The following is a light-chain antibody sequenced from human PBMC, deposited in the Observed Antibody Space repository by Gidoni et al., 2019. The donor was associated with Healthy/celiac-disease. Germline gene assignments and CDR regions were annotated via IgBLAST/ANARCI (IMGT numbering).Light chain of an antibody. J-gene: IGKJ1*01. CDR2: DAS. V-gene: IGKV1-5*01. CDR1: QSISSW. Sequence: DIQMTQPPSTLSASVGDRVTITCRASQSISSWLAWYQQQPGKAPKLLIYDASSLESGVPSRLSGSGSGTEFTLTISSLQPDDFATYYCQQYNSYSWTFGQGTKVEIK. CDR3: QQYNSYSWT.